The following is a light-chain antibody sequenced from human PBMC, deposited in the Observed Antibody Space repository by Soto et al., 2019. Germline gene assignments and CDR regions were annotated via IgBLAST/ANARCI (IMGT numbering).Light chain of an antibody. Sequence: DIQMTQSPSSLSASVGDRVTITCQASQDISNYLNWYPQKPGKAPTLLIYDASNLETGVPSRFSGSGSGTDFTFTISSLQPEDSATYYCQQYDNLPLTFGGGTKVEIK. J-gene: IGKJ4*01. CDR2: DAS. V-gene: IGKV1-33*01. CDR1: QDISNY. CDR3: QQYDNLPLT.